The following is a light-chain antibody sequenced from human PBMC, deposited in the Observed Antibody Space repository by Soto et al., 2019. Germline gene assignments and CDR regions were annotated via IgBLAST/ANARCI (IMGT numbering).Light chain of an antibody. J-gene: IGLJ1*01. CDR3: CSYTSSSTYV. CDR2: EVG. Sequence: QSAPTQPASVSGSPGQSITISCTGTSSDVGGSNYVSWFQQHPGKAPKLMIYEVGNRPSGVSGRFSGSKSGNTASLTISGLQAEDEADYYCCSYTSSSTYVFGTGTKLTFL. V-gene: IGLV2-14*01. CDR1: SSDVGGSNY.